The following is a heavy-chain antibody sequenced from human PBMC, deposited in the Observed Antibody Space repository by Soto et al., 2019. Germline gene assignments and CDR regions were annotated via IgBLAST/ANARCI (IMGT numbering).Heavy chain of an antibody. Sequence: ASVKVSCKASGGTFSSYTISWVRQAPGQGLEWMGWMIPIRGIAGYAQKFQGRVTMTRNTPISTAYMELSSLRSEDTAVYYCARSYGSGKYYYMDVWGKGTTVTVSS. J-gene: IGHJ6*03. V-gene: IGHV1-8*02. CDR1: GGTFSSYT. CDR2: MIPIRGIA. D-gene: IGHD3-10*01. CDR3: ARSYGSGKYYYMDV.